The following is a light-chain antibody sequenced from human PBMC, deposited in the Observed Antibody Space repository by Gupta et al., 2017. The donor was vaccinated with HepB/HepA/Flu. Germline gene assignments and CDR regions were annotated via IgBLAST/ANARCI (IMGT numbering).Light chain of an antibody. CDR2: KDN. CDR3: QSAGNNGSSWV. J-gene: IGLJ3*02. CDR1: ALTNEY. V-gene: IGLV3-25*03. Sequence: SYELTQSPSVSVSPGQTARITCSGSALTNEYTYWYQQKPGQAQILVMYKDNERPSGIPERISGSSSGTTVTLTISAVQAEDEADDDCQSAGNNGSSWVFGGGTKLTVL.